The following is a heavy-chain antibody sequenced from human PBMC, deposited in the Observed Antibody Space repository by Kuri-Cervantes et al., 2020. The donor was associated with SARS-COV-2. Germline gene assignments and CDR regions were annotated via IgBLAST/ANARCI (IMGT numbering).Heavy chain of an antibody. V-gene: IGHV3-30*04. CDR2: ISYDGSNK. J-gene: IGHJ6*02. D-gene: IGHD6-19*01. Sequence: GGSLRLSCAASGFTLSSYAMHWVRQAPGKGLEWVAVISYDGSNKYYADSVKGRFTISRDNSKNTLYLQMNSLRAEDTAVYYCAKVAEEDSSGWYPDYYYGMDVWGQGTTVTVSS. CDR3: AKVAEEDSSGWYPDYYYGMDV. CDR1: GFTLSSYA.